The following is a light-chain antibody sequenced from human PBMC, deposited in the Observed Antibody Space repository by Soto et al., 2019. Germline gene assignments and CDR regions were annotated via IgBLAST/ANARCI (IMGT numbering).Light chain of an antibody. CDR1: QSVSSSY. V-gene: IGKV3-20*01. CDR3: QQYGSSPRVT. CDR2: GAS. J-gene: IGKJ5*01. Sequence: EIVLTQSPGTLSLSPGERSTLSCRASQSVSSSYLAWYQQKPGQAPXLXXYGASSRATGIPDRFSGSVSGTDFTLTISRLEPEDFAVYYGQQYGSSPRVTFGQGTRLEIK.